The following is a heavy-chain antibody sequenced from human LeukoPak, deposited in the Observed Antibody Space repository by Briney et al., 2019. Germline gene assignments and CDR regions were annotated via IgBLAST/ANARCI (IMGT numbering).Heavy chain of an antibody. CDR2: ISSSSSYI. V-gene: IGHV3-21*01. CDR1: GFTFSRYS. D-gene: IGHD2-15*01. CDR3: ARVPYCSGGSCYGDAFDI. Sequence: GGSLRLSCAASGFTFSRYSMNCVRQATGQGLEWVSSISSSSSYIYYADSVKGRFTISRDNAKNSLYLQMNSLRAEDTAVYYCARVPYCSGGSCYGDAFDIWGQGTMVTVSS. J-gene: IGHJ3*02.